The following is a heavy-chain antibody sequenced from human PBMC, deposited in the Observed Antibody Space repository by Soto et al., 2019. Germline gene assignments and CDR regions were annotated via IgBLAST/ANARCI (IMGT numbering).Heavy chain of an antibody. CDR3: ARVTLDVSPRHYWSGP. Sequence: SVQACCKSSGYPFSNFYIHWVRQAPGQGLEWMGIIQPGSGTTTYSERLQGRLTLTSDTSTTTVHMELTGLTTDDTAVYYCARVTLDVSPRHYWSGPCVQRTLVTVSS. J-gene: IGHJ5*02. D-gene: IGHD3-16*01. CDR2: IQPGSGTT. V-gene: IGHV1-46*01. CDR1: GYPFSNFY.